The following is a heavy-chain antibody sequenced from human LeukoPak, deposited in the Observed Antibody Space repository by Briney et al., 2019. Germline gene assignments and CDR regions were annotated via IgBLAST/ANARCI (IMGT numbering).Heavy chain of an antibody. D-gene: IGHD2-2*02. CDR3: ARGDNTHPYYFDY. Sequence: PSETLSLTCTVSGGSISSYYWSWIRQPPGKGLEWIGYIYYSGSTNYNPSLKSRVTISVDTSNNQFSLKLSSVTAADTAVYYCARGDNTHPYYFDYWGQGTLVTVSS. CDR1: GGSISSYY. CDR2: IYYSGST. J-gene: IGHJ4*02. V-gene: IGHV4-59*01.